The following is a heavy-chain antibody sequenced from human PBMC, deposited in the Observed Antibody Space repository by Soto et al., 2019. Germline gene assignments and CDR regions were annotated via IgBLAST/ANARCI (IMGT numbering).Heavy chain of an antibody. J-gene: IGHJ4*02. Sequence: QLQLQESGPGLVKPSETLSLTCTVSGGSISSSSYYWVWIRQPPGKGLEWIGSIYYSGSTYYNPSLKSRVTIAVDTSKDRFSLKLSSVTAADTAVYYCARGLVGGSYCPLGYWGQGTLVTVSS. CDR3: ARGLVGGSYCPLGY. CDR1: GGSISSSSYY. D-gene: IGHD1-26*01. CDR2: IYYSGST. V-gene: IGHV4-39*01.